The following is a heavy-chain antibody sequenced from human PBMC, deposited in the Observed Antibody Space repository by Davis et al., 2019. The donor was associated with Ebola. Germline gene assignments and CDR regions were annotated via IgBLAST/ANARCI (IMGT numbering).Heavy chain of an antibody. CDR3: ARLTTRYYYYGMDV. V-gene: IGHV3-74*01. CDR1: GFTFSSYW. Sequence: HTGGSLRLSCAASGFTFSSYWMHWVRQAPGKGLVWVSRNNDGSSTSYADSVKGRFTISRDNAKNTLYLQMNSLRAEDTAVYYCARLTTRYYYYGMDVWGQGTTVTVSS. D-gene: IGHD4-11*01. J-gene: IGHJ6*02. CDR2: NNDGSST.